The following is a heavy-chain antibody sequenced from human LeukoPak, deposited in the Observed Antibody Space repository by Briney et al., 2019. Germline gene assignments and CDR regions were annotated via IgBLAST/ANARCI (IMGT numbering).Heavy chain of an antibody. D-gene: IGHD6-13*01. CDR1: GFTFSSYA. CDR3: ANFGGGPIISAAAPFDY. Sequence: GGSLRLSCAASGFTFSSYAMHWVRQAPGKGLEWVAVISYDGSNKYYADSVKGRFTISRDNSKNTLYLQMNSLRAEDTAVYYCANFGGGPIISAAAPFDYWGQGTLVTVSS. V-gene: IGHV3-30-3*01. CDR2: ISYDGSNK. J-gene: IGHJ4*02.